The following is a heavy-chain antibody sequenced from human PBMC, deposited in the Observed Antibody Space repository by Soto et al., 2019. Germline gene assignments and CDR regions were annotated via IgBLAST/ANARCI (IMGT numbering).Heavy chain of an antibody. CDR1: GYTFTSYA. CDR2: INAGNGNT. Sequence: QVQLVQSGAEVKKPWASVKVSCKASGYTFTSYAMHWVRQAPGQSLELMGWINAGNGNTKYSQKFQGRVTITRDTSASTAYMELSSLSSEDTSVYYCARADIVVVVAATPISAFDIWGQVTMVTVAS. J-gene: IGHJ3*02. V-gene: IGHV1-3*01. D-gene: IGHD2-15*01. CDR3: ARADIVVVVAATPISAFDI.